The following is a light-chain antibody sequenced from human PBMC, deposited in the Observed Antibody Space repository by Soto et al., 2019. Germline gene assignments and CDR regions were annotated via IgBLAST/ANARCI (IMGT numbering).Light chain of an antibody. J-gene: IGKJ1*01. Sequence: EIVMTQYPATLSVSPGERATLSCRASQSVSSNLAWYQQKPGQAPRLLIYGASTRATGIPARFSGSGSGTEFTLTISSLQSEDFAVYHYQQYNNWPWTFVQGTKVEIK. CDR2: GAS. CDR1: QSVSSN. CDR3: QQYNNWPWT. V-gene: IGKV3-15*01.